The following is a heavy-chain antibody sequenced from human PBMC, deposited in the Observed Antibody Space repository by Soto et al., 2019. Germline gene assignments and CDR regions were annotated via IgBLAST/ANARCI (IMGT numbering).Heavy chain of an antibody. Sequence: EVQLLESGGGLVQPGGSLRLSCAASGFTFSSYAMSWVRQAPGKWLEWVSAISGSGGSTYYADSVKGLLTISRDNSKNTLYLQMNSLRAEDTAVYYCAPHMGVAGSYYFDYWGQGTLVTVSS. J-gene: IGHJ4*02. D-gene: IGHD6-19*01. V-gene: IGHV3-23*01. CDR2: ISGSGGST. CDR3: APHMGVAGSYYFDY. CDR1: GFTFSSYA.